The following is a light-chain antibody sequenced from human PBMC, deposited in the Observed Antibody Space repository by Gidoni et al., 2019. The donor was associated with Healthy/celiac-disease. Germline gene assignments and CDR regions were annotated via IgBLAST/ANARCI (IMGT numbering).Light chain of an antibody. CDR1: QSVSSRN. Sequence: EIVLTQSPGTLSLSPGERATLSCRASQSVSSRNLAWYQQKPGQAPRLLIYGASSRATGLPDRFSGSGSGTDFTLTISRLEPEDFAVYYCQQYGSSPQTFGQGTKVEIK. J-gene: IGKJ1*01. CDR3: QQYGSSPQT. V-gene: IGKV3-20*01. CDR2: GAS.